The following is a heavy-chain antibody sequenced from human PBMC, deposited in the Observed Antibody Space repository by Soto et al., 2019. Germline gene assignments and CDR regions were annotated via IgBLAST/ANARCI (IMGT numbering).Heavy chain of an antibody. CDR2: IYWDDDK. CDR3: AHRLDDVSHFDS. J-gene: IGHJ4*02. Sequence: QITLKESGPTLVKPTQTLTLTCTCSGFSLSSSGVNVGWLLQPPGKALDWLALIYWDDDKRYNPSLKSRITVTKDTSKDPVVLTMTNMDPVDTATYFGAHRLDDVSHFDSWGQGALVTVSS. V-gene: IGHV2-5*02. D-gene: IGHD3-3*01. CDR1: GFSLSSSGVN.